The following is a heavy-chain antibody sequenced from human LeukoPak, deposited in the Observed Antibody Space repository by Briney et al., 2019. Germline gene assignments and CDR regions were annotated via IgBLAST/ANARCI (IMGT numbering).Heavy chain of an antibody. V-gene: IGHV1-69*04. D-gene: IGHD1-26*01. J-gene: IGHJ4*02. CDR1: GGTFSSYA. Sequence: GAPVKVSCKASGGTFSSYAISWVRQAPGQGLEWMGRIIPILGIANYAQKFQGRVTITADKSTSTAYMELSSLRSEDTAVYYCACASPSGSYLWYFDYWGQGTLVTVSS. CDR3: ACASPSGSYLWYFDY. CDR2: IIPILGIA.